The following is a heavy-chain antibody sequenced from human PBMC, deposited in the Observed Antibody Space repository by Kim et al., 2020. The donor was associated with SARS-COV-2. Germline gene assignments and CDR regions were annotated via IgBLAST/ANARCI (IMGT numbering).Heavy chain of an antibody. CDR3: ARGRKPRLSSSAWFRENCFDP. Sequence: SETLSLTCGVSSGSINDFYWAWIRQVPGKGLEWIGEISHGGSTDYNPSLKSRLQLSVDKSKNQFSLKLSSVTAADTGVYYCARGRKPRLSSSAWFRENCFDPWGPGILVSLSS. D-gene: IGHD6-19*01. CDR2: ISHGGST. J-gene: IGHJ5*02. V-gene: IGHV4-34*01. CDR1: SGSINDFY.